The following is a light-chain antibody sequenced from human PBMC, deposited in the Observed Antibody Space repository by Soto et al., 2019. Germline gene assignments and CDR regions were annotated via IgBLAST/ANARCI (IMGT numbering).Light chain of an antibody. CDR2: DAF. CDR3: QQCAHSPLT. V-gene: IGKV3-20*01. Sequence: EIVLTQSPGTLSLSPGKRATLSCRASQSVSKNYLAWYQQKPGQAPRLLIYDAFNRATGIPDRFSGSGSGTDFTLTISRLEPEDFAVYYCQQCAHSPLTFGQGTKVEIK. CDR1: QSVSKNY. J-gene: IGKJ1*01.